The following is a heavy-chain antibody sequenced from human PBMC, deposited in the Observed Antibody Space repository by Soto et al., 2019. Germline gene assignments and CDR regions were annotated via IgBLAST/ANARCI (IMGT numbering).Heavy chain of an antibody. CDR3: ARDRVVLVPAAMSYFQH. V-gene: IGHV3-30-3*01. J-gene: IGHJ1*01. CDR1: GFTFSSYA. CDR2: ISYDGSNK. D-gene: IGHD2-2*01. Sequence: QVPLVESGGGVVQPGRSLRLSCAASGFTFSSYAMHWVRQAPGKGLEWVAVISYDGSNKYYADSVKGRFTISRDNSKNTLYLQMNSLRAEDTAVYYCARDRVVLVPAAMSYFQHWGQGTLVTVSS.